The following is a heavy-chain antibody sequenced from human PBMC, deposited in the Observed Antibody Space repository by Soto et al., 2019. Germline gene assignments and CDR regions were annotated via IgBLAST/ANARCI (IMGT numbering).Heavy chain of an antibody. J-gene: IGHJ4*02. CDR3: AREIAAAGYFEY. V-gene: IGHV4-34*01. CDR1: GGSFSGYY. D-gene: IGHD6-13*01. CDR2: INHSGST. Sequence: SETLSLTCAVYGGSFSGYYWSWIRQPPGKGLEWIGEINHSGSTNYNPSLKSRVTISVDTSKNQFSLKLSSVTAADTAVYYCAREIAAAGYFEYWGRGRLVDVS.